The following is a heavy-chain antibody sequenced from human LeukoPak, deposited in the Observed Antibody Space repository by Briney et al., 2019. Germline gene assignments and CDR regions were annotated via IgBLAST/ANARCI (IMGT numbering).Heavy chain of an antibody. Sequence: SETLSLTCTVSGGSISSSSYYWGWIRQPPGKGLEWIGTISYSGSTYYNPSLKSRVTISVDTSTNQFSLKLSSVTAADTAVYYCARGLGGSAPWGQGTLVTVSS. J-gene: IGHJ4*02. D-gene: IGHD2-15*01. CDR2: ISYSGST. CDR3: ARGLGGSAP. V-gene: IGHV4-39*01. CDR1: GGSISSSSYY.